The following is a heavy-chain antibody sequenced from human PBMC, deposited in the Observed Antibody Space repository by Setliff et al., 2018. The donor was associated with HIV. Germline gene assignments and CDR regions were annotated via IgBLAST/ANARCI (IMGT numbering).Heavy chain of an antibody. J-gene: IGHJ5*02. V-gene: IGHV1-69*10. D-gene: IGHD2-15*01. CDR1: GGTFNTYV. Sequence: SVKVSCKASGGTFNTYVISWLRQAPGQGLEWMGGIIPILGVANYVQKFQGRLTITADKSTNTAYMELSSLKSDDTAVYYCARGPEEGDCSGGSCYGNFDPWGQGTLVTVSS. CDR2: IIPILGVA. CDR3: ARGPEEGDCSGGSCYGNFDP.